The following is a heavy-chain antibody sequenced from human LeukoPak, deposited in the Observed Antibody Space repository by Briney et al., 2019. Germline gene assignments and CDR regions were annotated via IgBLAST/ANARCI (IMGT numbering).Heavy chain of an antibody. CDR1: GSSISDYY. J-gene: IGHJ4*02. D-gene: IGHD3-22*01. CDR3: VRLLYDSDGYYLFDY. V-gene: IGHV4-59*08. Sequence: SETLSLTCAVSGSSISDYYWSWFRQPPGKGLEWIGNIYHSGSTNYNPSLKSRITTSLDTSKNQFSLKLSSVTAADTAVYYCVRLLYDSDGYYLFDYWGQGTLVTVSS. CDR2: IYHSGST.